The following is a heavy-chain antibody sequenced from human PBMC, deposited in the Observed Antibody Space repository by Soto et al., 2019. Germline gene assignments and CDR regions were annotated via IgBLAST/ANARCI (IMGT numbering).Heavy chain of an antibody. CDR1: GFTFSSYW. CDR3: ARRGPRNYYDSSGYEYAPSSFDY. J-gene: IGHJ4*02. Sequence: GGSLRLSCAASGFTFSSYWMHWVRQAPGKGLVWVSRINSDGSSTSYADSVKGRFTISRDNAKNTLYLQVNSLRAEDTAVYYCARRGPRNYYDSSGYEYAPSSFDYWGQGTLVTVSS. CDR2: INSDGSST. D-gene: IGHD3-22*01. V-gene: IGHV3-74*01.